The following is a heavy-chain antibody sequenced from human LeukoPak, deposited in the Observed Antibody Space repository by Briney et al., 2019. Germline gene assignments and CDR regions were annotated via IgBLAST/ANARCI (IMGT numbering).Heavy chain of an antibody. Sequence: GGSLRLSCAASGFTFRTYGMHWVRQAPGKGLEWVAFISFDGSKRYFTDSVKGRFTISRENSENTLFLQLDSLRTEDTAVYYCARVGWYYDSSGYYHVGGLIDYWGQGTLVTVSS. J-gene: IGHJ4*02. CDR2: ISFDGSKR. CDR1: GFTFRTYG. CDR3: ARVGWYYDSSGYYHVGGLIDY. V-gene: IGHV3-30*03. D-gene: IGHD3-22*01.